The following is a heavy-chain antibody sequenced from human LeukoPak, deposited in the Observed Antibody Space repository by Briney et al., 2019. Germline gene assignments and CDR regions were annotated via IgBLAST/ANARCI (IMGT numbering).Heavy chain of an antibody. D-gene: IGHD1-26*01. Sequence: ASVKVSCKASGYTFTGYYMQWVRQAPGQGLEWMGWINPNSGGTNYAQKFQGRVTMTRDTSISTAYMELSRLRSDDTAVYYCARSRFYSGRLNWFDPWGQGTLVTVSS. J-gene: IGHJ5*02. CDR3: ARSRFYSGRLNWFDP. CDR2: INPNSGGT. CDR1: GYTFTGYY. V-gene: IGHV1-2*02.